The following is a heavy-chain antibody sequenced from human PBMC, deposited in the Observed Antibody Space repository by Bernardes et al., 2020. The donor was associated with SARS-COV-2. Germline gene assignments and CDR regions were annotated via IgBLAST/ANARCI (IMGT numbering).Heavy chain of an antibody. J-gene: IGHJ4*02. V-gene: IGHV3-30*18. D-gene: IGHD5-12*01. CDR2: ISDDGSNT. CDR1: GFSFSNYG. Sequence: GGSLRLSCAASGFSFSNYGMHWVRQAPGKGLEWLAVISDDGSNTYYADSVKGRFTISSDNSKKTLYLEVNSLTGEDTAVYYCAKDSRNTGYGTGDFWGQGTLVTVSS. CDR3: AKDSRNTGYGTGDF.